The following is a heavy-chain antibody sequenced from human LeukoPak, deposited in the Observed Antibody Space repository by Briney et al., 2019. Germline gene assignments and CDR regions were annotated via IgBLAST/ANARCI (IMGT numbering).Heavy chain of an antibody. J-gene: IGHJ4*02. V-gene: IGHV3-23*01. CDR2: VSGSGDRM. CDR1: GFTSSSYA. Sequence: PPGGSLRLSCAASGFTSSSYALNWVRQAPGKGLEWVATVSGSGDRMYHADSVKGRFTISRDNSKNTIYLQMNSLRAEDTALYYCAKAAAAPGFDYWGQGTLVTVSS. CDR3: AKAAAAPGFDY. D-gene: IGHD6-13*01.